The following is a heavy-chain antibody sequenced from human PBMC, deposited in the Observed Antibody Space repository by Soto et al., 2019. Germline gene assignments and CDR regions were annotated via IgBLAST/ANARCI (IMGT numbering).Heavy chain of an antibody. CDR1: GGSISSHY. CDR3: ARTILIYSGSGSYHTDIVYYMDV. Sequence: SETLSLTCTVSGGSISSHYWSWIRQPPGKGLEWIGYIYYSGSTNYNPSLKSRVTISVDTSKNQFSLKLSSVTAADTAVYYCARTILIYSGSGSYHTDIVYYMDVWGKGTTVTVSS. CDR2: IYYSGST. J-gene: IGHJ6*03. D-gene: IGHD3-10*01. V-gene: IGHV4-59*11.